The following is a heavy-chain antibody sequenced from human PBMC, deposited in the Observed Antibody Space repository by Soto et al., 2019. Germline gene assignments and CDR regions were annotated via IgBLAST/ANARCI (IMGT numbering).Heavy chain of an antibody. CDR3: ARDEGGYDILTGYYKAHHFDY. V-gene: IGHV1-69*13. Sequence: SVKVSCKASGGTFSSYAISWVRQAPGQGLEWMGGIIPIFGTANYAQKFQGRVTVTADESTNTAYMDLRSLTSDDTAVYYCARDEGGYDILTGYYKAHHFDYWGQGVPVTVSS. D-gene: IGHD3-9*01. CDR1: GGTFSSYA. J-gene: IGHJ4*02. CDR2: IIPIFGTA.